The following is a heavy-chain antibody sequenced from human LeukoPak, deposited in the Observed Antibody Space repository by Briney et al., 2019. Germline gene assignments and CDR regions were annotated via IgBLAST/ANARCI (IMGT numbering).Heavy chain of an antibody. CDR3: AVIRLGDLSLIDY. D-gene: IGHD3-16*02. CDR1: GFTFSSYW. Sequence: GGSLRLSCAASGFTFSSYWMSWVRQAPGEGLEWVANIKKDGSEKYYVDSVKGRFTISRDNAKTSLYLQMISLRAEDTAVYYCAVIRLGDLSLIDYWGQGTLVTVST. V-gene: IGHV3-7*01. J-gene: IGHJ4*02. CDR2: IKKDGSEK.